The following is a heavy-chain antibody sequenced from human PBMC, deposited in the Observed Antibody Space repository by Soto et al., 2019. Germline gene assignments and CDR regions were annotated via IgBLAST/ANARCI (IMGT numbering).Heavy chain of an antibody. CDR1: GFTFSDYY. V-gene: IGHV3-11*01. J-gene: IGHJ6*03. CDR2: ISSSGSTI. CDR3: AKDTSSSPYYMDV. Sequence: GGSLRLSCAASGFTFSDYYMSWIRQAPGKGLEWVSYISSSGSTINYADSVKGRFTISRDSAKNSLYLQMNSLRAEDTAVYYCAKDTSSSPYYMDVWGKGTTVTVSS. D-gene: IGHD6-13*01.